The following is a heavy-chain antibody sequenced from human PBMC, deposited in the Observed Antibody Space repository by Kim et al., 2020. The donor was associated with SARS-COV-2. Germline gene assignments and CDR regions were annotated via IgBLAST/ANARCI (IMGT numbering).Heavy chain of an antibody. V-gene: IGHV4-59*01. CDR1: GASISSFY. D-gene: IGHD4-17*01. J-gene: IGHJ4*02. CDR2: LYYSGST. Sequence: SETLSLTCTVSGASISSFYWNWIRQSPGKGLEWIGSLYYSGSTNYNPSLKSRVTISADTSKNQFSLKLTSVTAADTAVYYCARYGDYLGYYFDYWGQGILVTVSS. CDR3: ARYGDYLGYYFDY.